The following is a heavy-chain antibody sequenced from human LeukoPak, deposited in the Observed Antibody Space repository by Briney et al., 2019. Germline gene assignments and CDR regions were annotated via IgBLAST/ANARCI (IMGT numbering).Heavy chain of an antibody. V-gene: IGHV4-59*06. CDR1: GGSISGYY. J-gene: IGHJ4*02. Sequence: PSETLSLTCTVSGGSISGYYWSWIRQPPGKGLEWIGYIYYSGSTYYNPSLKSRVTISVDTSKNQFTLKLSSVTAADTAVYYCARDRSYYDSSGYFDYWGQGTLVTVSS. D-gene: IGHD3-22*01. CDR2: IYYSGST. CDR3: ARDRSYYDSSGYFDY.